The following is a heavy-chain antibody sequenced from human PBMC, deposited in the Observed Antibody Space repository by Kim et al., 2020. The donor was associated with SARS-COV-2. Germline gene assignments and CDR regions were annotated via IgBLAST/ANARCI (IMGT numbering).Heavy chain of an antibody. CDR2: IKSKTDGGTT. D-gene: IGHD4-17*01. V-gene: IGHV3-15*01. CDR3: TAMGDYEIYYYYGMDV. J-gene: IGHJ6*02. Sequence: GGSLRLSCAASGFTFSNAWMSWVRQAPGKGLEWVGRIKSKTDGGTTDYAAPVKGRFTISRDDSKNTLYLQMNSLKTEDTAVYYCTAMGDYEIYYYYGMDVWGQGTTVTVSS. CDR1: GFTFSNAW.